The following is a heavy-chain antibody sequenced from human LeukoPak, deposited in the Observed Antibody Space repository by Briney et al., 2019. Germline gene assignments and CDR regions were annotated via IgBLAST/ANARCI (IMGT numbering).Heavy chain of an antibody. CDR1: GFTFSSYW. Sequence: PGGSLRLSCAASGFTFSSYWMHWVRQAPGKGLVWVSRINTDGSSTSYADSVKGRFTISRDNAKNTLYLQMNSLRAEDTAVYYCASSFYVDAFDIWGQGTMVTVSS. V-gene: IGHV3-74*01. CDR2: INTDGSST. J-gene: IGHJ3*02. D-gene: IGHD5/OR15-5a*01. CDR3: ASSFYVDAFDI.